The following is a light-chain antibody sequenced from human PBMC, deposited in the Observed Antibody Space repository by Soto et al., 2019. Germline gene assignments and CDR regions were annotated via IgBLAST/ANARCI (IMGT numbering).Light chain of an antibody. J-gene: IGLJ2*01. V-gene: IGLV1-51*01. CDR1: SSNIGNNY. CDR2: DND. Sequence: QSVLTQPPPVSAAPGQKVSISCSGSSSNIGNNYVSWYQHLPGTAPRLLIYDNDKRPSGIPDRFSGSKSGTSATLGITGLQTGDEADYYCVTSHSSLSPVVFGGGTKLTVL. CDR3: VTSHSSLSPVV.